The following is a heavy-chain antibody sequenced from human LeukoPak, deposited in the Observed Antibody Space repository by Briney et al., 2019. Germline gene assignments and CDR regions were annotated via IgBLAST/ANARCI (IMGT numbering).Heavy chain of an antibody. Sequence: GGSLRLACAASGFRFSSYAMSWVRQAPGKGLEWVSVIYSGGSTYYADSVKGRFTISRDNSKNTLYLQMNSLRAEDTAVYYCARDVQYYYGSGSYTAFDIWGQGTMVTVSS. J-gene: IGHJ3*02. V-gene: IGHV3-53*01. CDR3: ARDVQYYYGSGSYTAFDI. D-gene: IGHD3-10*01. CDR2: IYSGGST. CDR1: GFRFSSYA.